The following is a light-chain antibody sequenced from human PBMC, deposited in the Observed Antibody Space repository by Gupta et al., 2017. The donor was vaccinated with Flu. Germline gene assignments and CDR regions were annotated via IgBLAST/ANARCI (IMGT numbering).Light chain of an antibody. CDR1: QSIGTY. CDR2: VAS. Sequence: DLQMTQSPSSLSASVGDRVTITCRASQSIGTYVNWYQQKPGKAPKLLISVASAFHSVVPSRFSGSGSGTDFTLTISSLQAEDCATYYCQQSHSTPLTFGGGTKVEI. V-gene: IGKV1-39*01. CDR3: QQSHSTPLT. J-gene: IGKJ4*01.